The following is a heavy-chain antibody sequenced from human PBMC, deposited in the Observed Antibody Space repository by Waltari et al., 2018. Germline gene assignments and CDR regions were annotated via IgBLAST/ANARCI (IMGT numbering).Heavy chain of an antibody. CDR1: GYTFTGYY. CDR2: INPNSGGT. V-gene: IGHV1-2*06. J-gene: IGHJ1*01. Sequence: QVQLVQSGAEVKKPGASVKVSCKASGYTFTGYYMHWVRQAPGQGLEWMGRINPNSGGTNYAQKFQGRVTMTRDTSISTAYMELSRLRSDDTAVYYCARVPRGTSPAEYFQHWGQGTLITVSS. CDR3: ARVPRGTSPAEYFQH.